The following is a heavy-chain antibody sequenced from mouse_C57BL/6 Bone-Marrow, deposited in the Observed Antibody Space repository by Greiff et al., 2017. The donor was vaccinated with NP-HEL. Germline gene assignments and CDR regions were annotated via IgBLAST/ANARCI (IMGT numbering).Heavy chain of an antibody. J-gene: IGHJ4*01. V-gene: IGHV8-8*01. CDR1: GFSLSTFGMG. CDR3: ARIAYYSNLFYAMDY. Sequence: QVTLKESGPGILQPSQTLSLTCSFSGFSLSTFGMGVGWIRQPSGKGLEWLAHIWWDDDKYYNPALKSRLTISQDTSKNQGFLKIANVDTADTATYYCARIAYYSNLFYAMDYWGQGTSVTVSS. D-gene: IGHD2-5*01. CDR2: IWWDDDK.